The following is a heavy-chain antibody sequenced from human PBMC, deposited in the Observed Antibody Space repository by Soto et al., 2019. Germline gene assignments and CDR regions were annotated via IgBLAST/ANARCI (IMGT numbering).Heavy chain of an antibody. CDR2: IFYSGST. D-gene: IGHD4-17*01. J-gene: IGHJ4*01. Sequence: SETLSLTCTVSGASIGSSYWTWIRQPPGKGLEWMGYIFYSGSTNYNPSLSGRVSMTVDTSKNQVSLNLRSVTAADTAVYYCARVSTVTKLHYSGHGMLVTVFS. CDR3: ARVSTVTKLHY. V-gene: IGHV4-59*01. CDR1: GASIGSSY.